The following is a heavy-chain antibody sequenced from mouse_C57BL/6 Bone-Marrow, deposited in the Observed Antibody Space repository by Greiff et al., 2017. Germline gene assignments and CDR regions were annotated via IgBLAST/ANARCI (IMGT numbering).Heavy chain of an antibody. Sequence: EVQGVESGGGLVQPGGSLSLSCAASGFTFTDYYMSWVRQPPGKALEWLGFIRNKANGYTTEYSASVKGRFTISRDNSQSILYLQMNALRAEDSATYYCARYLDYYGHWYFDVWGTGTTVTVSS. CDR1: GFTFTDYY. D-gene: IGHD1-1*01. CDR2: IRNKANGYTT. V-gene: IGHV7-3*01. J-gene: IGHJ1*03. CDR3: ARYLDYYGHWYFDV.